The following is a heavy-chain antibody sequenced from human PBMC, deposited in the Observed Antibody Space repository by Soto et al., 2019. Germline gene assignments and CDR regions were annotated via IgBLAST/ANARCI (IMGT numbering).Heavy chain of an antibody. Sequence: ASVKVSCKASGYTFTSYGISWVRQAPGQGLEWMGWINPNSGGTNYAQKFQGWVTMTRDTSISTAYMELSRLRSDDTAVYYCARDNGAFDIWGQGTMVTVS. CDR1: GYTFTSYG. CDR2: INPNSGGT. J-gene: IGHJ3*02. CDR3: ARDNGAFDI. V-gene: IGHV1-2*04.